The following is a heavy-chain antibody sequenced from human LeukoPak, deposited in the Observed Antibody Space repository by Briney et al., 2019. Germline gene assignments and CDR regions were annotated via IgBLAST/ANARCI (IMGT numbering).Heavy chain of an antibody. Sequence: GGSLRLSCAASGFSFSTYGIHWVRQAPDKGLEWVAYIWNDGSDKYYADSVKGRFTVSRDNSKSTLFLQMNSLRPEDTGVYYCAKATIAAAGLFDDWGQGTLVTISS. CDR2: IWNDGSDK. V-gene: IGHV3-30*02. J-gene: IGHJ4*02. D-gene: IGHD6-13*01. CDR3: AKATIAAAGLFDD. CDR1: GFSFSTYG.